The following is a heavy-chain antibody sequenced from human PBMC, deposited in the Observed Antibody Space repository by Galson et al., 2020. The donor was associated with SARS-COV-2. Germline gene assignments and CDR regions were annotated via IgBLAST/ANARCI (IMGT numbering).Heavy chain of an antibody. CDR3: ARSSSSIAAVDY. CDR2: IDWDDDK. D-gene: IGHD6-13*01. J-gene: IGHJ4*02. CDR1: GFSLSTSGMC. V-gene: IGHV2-70*11. Sequence: GPTLVKPTRPITLNCTFSGFSLSTSGMCVSWIRQPPGKALEWPARIDWDDDKYYSTSLKTRLTISKDTSKNQVVLTMTNMDPVDTATYYCARSSSSIAAVDYWGQGTLVTVSS.